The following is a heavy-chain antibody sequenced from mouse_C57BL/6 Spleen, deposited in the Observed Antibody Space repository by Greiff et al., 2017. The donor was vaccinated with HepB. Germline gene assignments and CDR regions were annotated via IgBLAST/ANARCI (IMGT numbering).Heavy chain of an antibody. Sequence: VQLQQSGAELVKPGASVKLSCTASGFNIKDYYMHWVKQRTEQGLEWIGRIDPEDGETEYAPKFQGKATITADTSSNTAYLQLSSLTSEDTAVYYCARYYDYGYYCDYWGQGTTLTVSS. J-gene: IGHJ2*01. CDR2: IDPEDGET. CDR1: GFNIKDYY. V-gene: IGHV14-2*01. CDR3: ARYYDYGYYCDY. D-gene: IGHD2-4*01.